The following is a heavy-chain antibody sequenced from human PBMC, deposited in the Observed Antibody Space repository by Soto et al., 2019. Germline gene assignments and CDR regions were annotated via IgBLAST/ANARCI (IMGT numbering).Heavy chain of an antibody. V-gene: IGHV3-9*01. CDR1: GFTFDDYA. Sequence: GGSLRLSCAASGFTFDDYAMHWVRQAPGKGLEWVSGISWNSGSIGYADSVKGRFTISRDNAKNSLYLQMNSLRAEDTALYYCAKARSMSSGWTRGFSAFDIWGQGTMVTVSS. J-gene: IGHJ3*02. CDR2: ISWNSGSI. CDR3: AKARSMSSGWTRGFSAFDI. D-gene: IGHD6-19*01.